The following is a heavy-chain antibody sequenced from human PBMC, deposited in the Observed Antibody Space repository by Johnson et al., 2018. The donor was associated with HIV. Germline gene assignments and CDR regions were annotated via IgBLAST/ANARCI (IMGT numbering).Heavy chain of an antibody. Sequence: QMLLVESGGGVVQPGRSLRLSCAASGFTFTNYGMHWVRQAPGKGLEWVAVISYDGSNKYYADSVKGRFTISRDNSKNTLYLQMNSLRAEDTAVYYCARDINYDDSSGYLIGSDAFDLWGQGTMVTVSS. CDR3: ARDINYDDSSGYLIGSDAFDL. CDR2: ISYDGSNK. CDR1: GFTFTNYG. J-gene: IGHJ3*01. V-gene: IGHV3-30*03. D-gene: IGHD3-22*01.